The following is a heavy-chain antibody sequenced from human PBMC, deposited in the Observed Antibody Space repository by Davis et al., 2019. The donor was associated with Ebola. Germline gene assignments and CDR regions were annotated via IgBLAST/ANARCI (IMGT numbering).Heavy chain of an antibody. Sequence: AASVKVSCKASGYTFTSYGISWVRQAPGQGLEWMGRIIPILGIANYAQKFQGRVTITADKSTSTAYMELSSLRSEDTAVYYCARAGYCSSTSCQRYYYYYGMDVWGQGTTVTVSS. D-gene: IGHD2-2*03. CDR2: IIPILGIA. V-gene: IGHV1-69*04. J-gene: IGHJ6*02. CDR1: GYTFTSYG. CDR3: ARAGYCSSTSCQRYYYYYGMDV.